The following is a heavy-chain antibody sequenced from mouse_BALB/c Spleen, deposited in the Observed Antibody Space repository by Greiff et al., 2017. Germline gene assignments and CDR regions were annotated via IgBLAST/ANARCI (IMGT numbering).Heavy chain of an antibody. CDR2: ISYDGSN. Sequence: VQLQQSGPGLVKPSQSLSLTCSVTGYSITSGYYWNWIRQFPGNKLEWMGYISYDGSNNYNPSLKNRISITRDTSKNQFFLKLNSVTTEDTAIYYCARVRDYDAMDYWGQGTSVTVSS. V-gene: IGHV3-6*02. J-gene: IGHJ4*01. CDR1: GYSITSGYY. CDR3: ARVRDYDAMDY.